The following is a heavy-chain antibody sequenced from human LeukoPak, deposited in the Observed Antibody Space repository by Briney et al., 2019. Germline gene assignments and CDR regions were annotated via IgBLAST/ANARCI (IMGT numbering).Heavy chain of an antibody. CDR2: IIPIFGTA. Sequence: ASVKVSCKAFGGTFSSYAISWVRQAPGQGLEWMGGIIPIFGTAYYAQKFQGRVTITADESTSTAYMELSRLRSEDTAVYYCARPVYSCATRPENDGYYYYMDVWGQGTTVTVSS. V-gene: IGHV1-69*13. D-gene: IGHD6-19*01. J-gene: IGHJ6*03. CDR3: ARPVYSCATRPENDGYYYYMDV. CDR1: GGTFSSYA.